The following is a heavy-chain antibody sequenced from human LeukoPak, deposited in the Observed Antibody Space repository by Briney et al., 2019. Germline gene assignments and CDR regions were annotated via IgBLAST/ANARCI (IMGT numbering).Heavy chain of an antibody. J-gene: IGHJ4*02. V-gene: IGHV3-23*01. Sequence: GGSLRLSCAASGCTFSNYAMTCVRQAPGKGLEWVSAVSAGGGSTYYADSVKGRFTISRDNSKSTLYLQMNSLRAEDTALYYCAKDYCAGTNCYGDYWGQGTLVTVSS. CDR2: VSAGGGST. D-gene: IGHD2-2*01. CDR1: GCTFSNYA. CDR3: AKDYCAGTNCYGDY.